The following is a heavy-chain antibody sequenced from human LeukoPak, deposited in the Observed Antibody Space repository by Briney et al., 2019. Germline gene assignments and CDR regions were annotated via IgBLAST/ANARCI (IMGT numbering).Heavy chain of an antibody. D-gene: IGHD3-3*01. J-gene: IGHJ6*03. CDR3: ARDRGDDFWSGYYPYYYYYYMDV. CDR1: GYTFTSYG. Sequence: GASVKVSCKASGYTFTSYGISWVRQAPGQGLEWMGWISAYNGNTNYAQKLQGRVTMTTDTSTSTAYMELRSLRSDDTAVYYCARDRGDDFWSGYYPYYYYYYMDVWGKGTTVTVSS. CDR2: ISAYNGNT. V-gene: IGHV1-18*01.